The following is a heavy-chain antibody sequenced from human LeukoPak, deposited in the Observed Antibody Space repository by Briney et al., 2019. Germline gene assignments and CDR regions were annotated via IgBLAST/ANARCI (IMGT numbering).Heavy chain of an antibody. D-gene: IGHD5-12*01. CDR3: ARASALATPPFAY. CDR1: GFTFSSYW. V-gene: IGHV3-74*01. Sequence: GGALRLSCAASGFTFSSYWMHWVRQAPGKGLVWVSRINIDGSTSNYADSVKGRFTISRDNAKNAVYLQMSSLRVEDTAVYYCARASALATPPFAYWGQGTLVTVSS. J-gene: IGHJ4*02. CDR2: INIDGSTS.